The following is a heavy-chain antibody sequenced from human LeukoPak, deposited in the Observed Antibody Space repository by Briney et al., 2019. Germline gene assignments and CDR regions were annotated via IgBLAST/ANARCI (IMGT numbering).Heavy chain of an antibody. CDR1: GFTFSSYW. J-gene: IGHJ4*02. D-gene: IGHD1-1*01. CDR3: ASWKSLAFDY. CDR2: IKQDGSEK. Sequence: GGSLRLSCAASGFTFSSYWMSWVRQDPGKGLEWVANIKQDGSEKYFVDSVKGRFTISRDNAKNSLYLQMNSLRAEDTAVYYCASWKSLAFDYWGQGTLVTVSS. V-gene: IGHV3-7*01.